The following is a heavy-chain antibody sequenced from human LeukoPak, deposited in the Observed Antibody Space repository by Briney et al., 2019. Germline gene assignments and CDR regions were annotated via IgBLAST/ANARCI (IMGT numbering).Heavy chain of an antibody. CDR3: VRDRELNY. V-gene: IGHV4-59*01. D-gene: IGHD3-10*01. CDR2: VYNSGST. Sequence: PSGTLSLTCTVSGGSISIYYWSWVRQPPGKGLEWLGYVYNSGSTSYNPSLKSRVTISSDTPKNQFSLKLTSVTAADTAVYYCVRDRELNYWGQRTLVTVSS. CDR1: GGSISIYY. J-gene: IGHJ4*02.